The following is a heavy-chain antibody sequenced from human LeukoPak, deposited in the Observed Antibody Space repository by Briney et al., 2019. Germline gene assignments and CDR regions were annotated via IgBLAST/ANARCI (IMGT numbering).Heavy chain of an antibody. D-gene: IGHD3-22*01. CDR1: GFTFSSYA. CDR2: INWNGGST. J-gene: IGHJ4*02. V-gene: IGHV3-20*01. CDR3: ARESYDSSGYYSDY. Sequence: GGSLRLSCAASGFTFSSYAMIWVRQAPGKGLEWVSGINWNGGSTGYADPVKGRFTISRDNAKNSLYLQMNSLRAEDTALYHCARESYDSSGYYSDYWGQGTLVTVSS.